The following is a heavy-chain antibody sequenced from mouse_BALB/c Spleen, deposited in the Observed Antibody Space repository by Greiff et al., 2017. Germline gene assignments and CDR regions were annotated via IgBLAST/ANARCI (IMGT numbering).Heavy chain of an antibody. D-gene: IGHD1-1*01. V-gene: IGHV5-6*01. Sequence: EVQGVESGGDLVKPGGSLKLSCAASGFTFSSYGMSWVRQTPDKRLEWVATISSGGSYTYYPDSVKGRFTISRDNAKNTLYLQLSSLKSEDTAMDYCAGQTSSSFDYWGQGTTLTVSS. CDR2: ISSGGSYT. J-gene: IGHJ2*01. CDR3: AGQTSSSFDY. CDR1: GFTFSSYG.